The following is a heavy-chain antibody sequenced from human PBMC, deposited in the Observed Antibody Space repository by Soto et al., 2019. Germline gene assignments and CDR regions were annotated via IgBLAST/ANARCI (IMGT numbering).Heavy chain of an antibody. V-gene: IGHV1-18*01. CDR1: GYTFTSYG. J-gene: IGHJ4*02. D-gene: IGHD1-1*01. Sequence: QVHLVQSGAEVKKPGASVKVSCKGSGYTFTSYGTTWVRQAPGQGLEWMGWISAHNGNTDYAQRLQGRGTGPRDTSTSTAYMELRSQRSDDTAVYYCARGRYGDYWGQGALVTVSS. CDR3: ARGRYGDY. CDR2: ISAHNGNT.